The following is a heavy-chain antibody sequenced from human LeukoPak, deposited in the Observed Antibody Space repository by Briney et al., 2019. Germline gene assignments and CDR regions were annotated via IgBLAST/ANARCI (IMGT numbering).Heavy chain of an antibody. V-gene: IGHV3-30*18. CDR3: AKMVGGDYYDSSGYYRNFDY. CDR1: GFTFSSYG. Sequence: PGRSLRLSCAASGFTFSSYGMHWVRQAPGKGLEWVAVISYDGSNKYYADSVKGRFTISRDNSKNTLYLQMNSLRAEDTAVYYCAKMVGGDYYDSSGYYRNFDYWGQGTLVTVSS. J-gene: IGHJ4*02. D-gene: IGHD3-22*01. CDR2: ISYDGSNK.